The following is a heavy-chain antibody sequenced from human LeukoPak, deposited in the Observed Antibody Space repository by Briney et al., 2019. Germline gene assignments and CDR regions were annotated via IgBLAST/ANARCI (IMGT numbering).Heavy chain of an antibody. CDR3: ARGGTYYYDSSGLIYFDY. CDR2: INPSGGST. V-gene: IGHV1-46*01. D-gene: IGHD3-22*01. CDR1: GYTFTSYY. J-gene: IGHJ4*02. Sequence: ASVKVSCKASGYTFTSYYIHWVRQAPGQGLEWMGIINPSGGSTSYAQKFQGRATMTRDTSTSTVYMELSSLTSEDTAVFYCARGGTYYYDSSGLIYFDYWGQGTLVTVSS.